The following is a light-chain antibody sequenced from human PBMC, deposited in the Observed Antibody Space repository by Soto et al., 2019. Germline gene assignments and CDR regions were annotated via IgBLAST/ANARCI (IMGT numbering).Light chain of an antibody. CDR2: DTF. CDR3: QLRSDWPPTYT. J-gene: IGKJ2*01. V-gene: IGKV3-11*01. Sequence: EIVLTQSPATLSLSPGTGATLSCRASQIVTSSLAWYQQRPGQAPRILIYDTFTRATGIPARFSAKGAGTDVTLTISSLEPEDSAVYFCQLRSDWPPTYTFGQGTKLE. CDR1: QIVTSS.